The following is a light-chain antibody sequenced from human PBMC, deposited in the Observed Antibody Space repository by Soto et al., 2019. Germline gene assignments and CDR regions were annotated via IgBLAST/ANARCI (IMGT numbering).Light chain of an antibody. CDR2: GAS. J-gene: IGKJ5*01. CDR1: QSVSSSY. CDR3: QQYNHWRSIS. Sequence: VERATLYCRAIQSVSSSYLAWYQQKPGQAPRLLIYGASTRAADIPARFSGSGSGTDFTLTISSLQSEDFAVYYCQQYNHWRSISFGQGTRLEIK. V-gene: IGKV3-15*01.